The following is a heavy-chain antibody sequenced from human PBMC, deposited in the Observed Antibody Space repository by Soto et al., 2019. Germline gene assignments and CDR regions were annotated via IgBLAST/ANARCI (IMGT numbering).Heavy chain of an antibody. Sequence: VQLLESGGGLLQPGGSLRLSCAASGLTFSSHAMTWVRQAPGKVLQWVSTISDSGDSTYYADSVKGRFTISRDNSKHTPNLQMNSLRAEDTAVYYCENVGWRGGQGTLVTVSS. J-gene: IGHJ4*02. D-gene: IGHD1-26*01. V-gene: IGHV3-23*01. CDR2: ISDSGDST. CDR1: GLTFSSHA. CDR3: ENVGWR.